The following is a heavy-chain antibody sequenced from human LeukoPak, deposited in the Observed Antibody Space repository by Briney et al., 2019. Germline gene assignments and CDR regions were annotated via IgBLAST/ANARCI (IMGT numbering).Heavy chain of an antibody. J-gene: IGHJ4*02. V-gene: IGHV4-4*02. CDR2: VNLQGST. Sequence: SGTLSLTCGVSGGSITSTNYWSCVRQPPGKGLEWFGVVNLQGSTNYTASLMGRLAISVDMSENHISLQLTSVTAADTAVYYCVRANRFGERRSFGYWGQGALVTVSS. CDR1: GGSITSTNY. D-gene: IGHD3-10*01. CDR3: VRANRFGERRSFGY.